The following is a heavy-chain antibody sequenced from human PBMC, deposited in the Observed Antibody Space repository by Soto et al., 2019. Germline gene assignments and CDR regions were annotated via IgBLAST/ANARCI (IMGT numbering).Heavy chain of an antibody. CDR2: ISSSSSTI. CDR3: ARAKHPYYYYYMDV. J-gene: IGHJ6*03. D-gene: IGHD2-21*01. Sequence: VQLVESGGGLVQPGGSLRLSCAASGFTFSSYSMNWVRQAPGKGLEWVSYISSSSSTIYYADSVKGRFTISRDNAKNSLYLQMNSLRAEDTAVYYCARAKHPYYYYYMDVWGKGTTVTVSS. CDR1: GFTFSSYS. V-gene: IGHV3-48*01.